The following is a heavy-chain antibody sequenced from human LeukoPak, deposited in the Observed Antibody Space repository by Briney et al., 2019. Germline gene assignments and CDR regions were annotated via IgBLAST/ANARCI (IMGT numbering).Heavy chain of an antibody. V-gene: IGHV4-30-4*01. CDR2: IYYSGST. CDR3: GRVAGRVTGY. CDR1: GGSISSVDYY. D-gene: IGHD2-21*02. J-gene: IGHJ4*02. Sequence: SETLSLTCTVSGGSISSVDYYWSWIRQPPGKGLEWIGYIYYSGSTYYNPSLKSRVTMSVDTSKNQFSLKLNSVTAADTAVYYCGRVAGRVTGYWGQGTLVTVSS.